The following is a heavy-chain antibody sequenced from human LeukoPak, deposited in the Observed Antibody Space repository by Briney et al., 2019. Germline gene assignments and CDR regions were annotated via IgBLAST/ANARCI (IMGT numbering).Heavy chain of an antibody. CDR2: FDPEDGET. J-gene: IGHJ4*02. D-gene: IGHD1-26*01. CDR1: GGTFSSYA. V-gene: IGHV1-24*01. Sequence: WASVKVSCKASGGTFSSYAISWVRQAPGKGLEWMGGFDPEDGETIYAQKFQGRVTMTEDTSTDTAYMELSSLRSEDTAVYYCATSNYLIVGATETFDYWGQGTLVTVSS. CDR3: ATSNYLIVGATETFDY.